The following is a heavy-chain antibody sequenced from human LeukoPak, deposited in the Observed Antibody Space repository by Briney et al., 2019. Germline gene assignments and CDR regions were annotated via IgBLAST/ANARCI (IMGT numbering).Heavy chain of an antibody. CDR1: GGSISTSSYY. D-gene: IGHD3-3*01. V-gene: IGHV4-39*01. J-gene: IGHJ4*02. CDR2: MYYSGST. CDR3: ARTPLDFWSGYLEAPFGYHDY. Sequence: PSETLSLTCTVSGGSISTSSYYWGWIRQPPGKGLEWIGSMYYSGSTYYNPSLQSRVTISVDTSKNQFSLRLTSVTAADTAVYYCARTPLDFWSGYLEAPFGYHDYWGQGTLVTVSS.